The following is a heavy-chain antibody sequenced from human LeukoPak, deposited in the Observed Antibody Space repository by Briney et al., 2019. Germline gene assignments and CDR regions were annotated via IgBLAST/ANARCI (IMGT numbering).Heavy chain of an antibody. CDR1: GASISTYY. D-gene: IGHD6-19*01. J-gene: IGHJ5*02. CDR3: AREYSSGWSPKWFDP. CDR2: IYYSGGT. V-gene: IGHV4-59*12. Sequence: LETLSLTCSVSGASISTYYWSWIRQPTGQGMEWIGYIYYSGGTYYNPSLKSRVTISVDTSKNQFSLKLSSVTAADTAVYYCAREYSSGWSPKWFDPWGQGTLVTVSS.